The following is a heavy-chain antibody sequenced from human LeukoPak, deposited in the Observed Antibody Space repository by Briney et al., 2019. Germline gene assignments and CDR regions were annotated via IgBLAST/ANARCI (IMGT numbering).Heavy chain of an antibody. CDR2: IIPIFGTS. D-gene: IGHD6-19*01. CDR3: ARATSSGWYGDRYYYMDV. CDR1: GGTFSSYA. J-gene: IGHJ6*03. V-gene: IGHV1-69*13. Sequence: SVKVSCKASGGTFSSYAINWVRQAPGQGLEWMGGIIPIFGTSNYAQKFQGRVTITADESTSTAYMELSSLRSEDTAVYYCARATSSGWYGDRYYYMDVWGKGTTVSISS.